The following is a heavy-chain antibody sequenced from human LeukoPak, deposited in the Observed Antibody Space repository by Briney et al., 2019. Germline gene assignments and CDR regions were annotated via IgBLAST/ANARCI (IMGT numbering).Heavy chain of an antibody. CDR2: INPNSGGT. CDR1: GYTFTGYY. J-gene: IGHJ4*02. CDR3: ARESSGWTLYFDY. Sequence: GASVKVSCKASGYTFTGYYMHWVRQAPGQGLEWMGWINPNSGGTNYAQKFQGRVTMTRDTSISTAYMELSRLRSDDTAVYYCARESSGWTLYFDYWGQGTLVTVSS. V-gene: IGHV1-2*02. D-gene: IGHD6-19*01.